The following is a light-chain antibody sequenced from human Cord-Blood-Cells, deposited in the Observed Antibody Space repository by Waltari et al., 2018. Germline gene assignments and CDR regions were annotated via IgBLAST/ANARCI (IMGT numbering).Light chain of an antibody. CDR2: AAS. Sequence: AIRMTQSPSSFSASTGDRVTITCRASQGISSHLAWYQQKPGKAPKLLIYAASPLQIGVPSRFSGSGSGTDFTLTISCLQSEDFATYYCQQYYSYPRTFGQGTKVEIK. CDR1: QGISSH. CDR3: QQYYSYPRT. V-gene: IGKV1-8*01. J-gene: IGKJ1*01.